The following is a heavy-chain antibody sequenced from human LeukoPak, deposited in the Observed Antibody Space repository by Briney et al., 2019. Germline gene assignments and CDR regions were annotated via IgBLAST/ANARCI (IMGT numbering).Heavy chain of an antibody. J-gene: IGHJ4*02. Sequence: PSETLSLTCSVHGMSFTGYYWSWIRQPPGKGLEWIGERNHRGSSYFNPSFESRVTISLDTSRKQFSLTLTSGTAADTAFYYCARGSGSYSGAADYWGQGTLVTVSS. CDR1: GMSFTGYY. CDR3: ARGSGSYSGAADY. V-gene: IGHV4-34*01. CDR2: RNHRGSS. D-gene: IGHD6-19*01.